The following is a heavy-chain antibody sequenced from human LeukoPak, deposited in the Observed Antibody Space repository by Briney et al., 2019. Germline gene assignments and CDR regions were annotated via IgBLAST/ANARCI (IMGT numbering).Heavy chain of an antibody. J-gene: IGHJ4*02. V-gene: IGHV3-20*04. CDR3: ARDQLXXDY. CDR2: INWNGGST. Sequence: GGSLRLSCAASGFTVDDYRMSWDRQAPGKGLEWVSGINWNGGSTGYADSVKGRFTISRDNAKNYLYLQMNSLRAEDTALYYCARDQLXXDYWGQGTLVTVSS. D-gene: IGHD2-2*01. CDR1: GFTVDDYR.